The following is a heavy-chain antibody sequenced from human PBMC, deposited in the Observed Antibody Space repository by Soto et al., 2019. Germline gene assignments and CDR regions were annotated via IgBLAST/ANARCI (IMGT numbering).Heavy chain of an antibody. CDR2: ISSSSSYI. CDR3: ARARGEMATIRTRYFDY. Sequence: GGSLRLSCAASGFTFSSYSMNWVRQAPGKGLEWVSSISSSSSYIYYADSVKGRFTISRDNAKSSLYPQMNSLRAEDTAVYYCARARGEMATIRTRYFDYWGQGTLVTISS. D-gene: IGHD5-12*01. V-gene: IGHV3-21*01. J-gene: IGHJ4*02. CDR1: GFTFSSYS.